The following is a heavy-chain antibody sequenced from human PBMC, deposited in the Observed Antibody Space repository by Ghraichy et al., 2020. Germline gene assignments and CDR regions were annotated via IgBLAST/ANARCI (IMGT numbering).Heavy chain of an antibody. V-gene: IGHV4-4*02. Sequence: SETLSLTCTVSGGSMTTNWWSWVRQPPGKGLEWIGEIYHTGGINYNASLESRVSISLDKSKNQLSVELQSVTAADTAVYYCARHIAVPTTRGFDYWDQGILVTVSS. D-gene: IGHD6-19*01. CDR1: GGSMTTNW. CDR3: ARHIAVPTTRGFDY. CDR2: IYHTGGI. J-gene: IGHJ4*02.